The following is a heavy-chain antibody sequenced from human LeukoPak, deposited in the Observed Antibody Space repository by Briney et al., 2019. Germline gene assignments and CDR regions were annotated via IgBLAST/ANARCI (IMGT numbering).Heavy chain of an antibody. CDR1: GFTFSSYS. V-gene: IGHV3-48*01. CDR2: IGSSISTI. J-gene: IGHJ3*02. CDR3: ASKSGGYQGAFDI. Sequence: GGSLRLSCAASGFTFSSYSMNWVRQAPGKGLEWVSYIGSSISTIYYADSVKGRFTISRDNAKNSLYLQMNSLRAEDTAVYYCASKSGGYQGAFDIWGQGTMVTVSS. D-gene: IGHD1-26*01.